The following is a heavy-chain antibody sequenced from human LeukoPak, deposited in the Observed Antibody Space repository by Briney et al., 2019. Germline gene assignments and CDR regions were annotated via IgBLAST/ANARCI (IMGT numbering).Heavy chain of an antibody. J-gene: IGHJ3*02. CDR2: ISSSTNGDAT. Sequence: GGSLRLSCSASGFTFSSYASHWVRQAQGRGLEYVSAISSSTNGDATNYADSVKGRFTISRDNPKNTLYLQMSSLRAEDTAVYYCVKGRTFSRDAFDIWGQGTMVTVSS. V-gene: IGHV3-64D*06. CDR1: GFTFSSYA. D-gene: IGHD3-3*02. CDR3: VKGRTFSRDAFDI.